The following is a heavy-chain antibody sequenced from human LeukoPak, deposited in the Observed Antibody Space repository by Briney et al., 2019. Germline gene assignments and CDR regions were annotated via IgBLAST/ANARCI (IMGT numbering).Heavy chain of an antibody. CDR1: GGAISSYY. CDR3: ARDRGLSSSSWYNWFDP. J-gene: IGHJ5*02. Sequence: SETLSLTCTVSGGAISSYYWSWIRQPPGKGLEWIGYIYYSGSTNYNPSLKSRVTISVDTSKNQFSLKLSSVTAADTAVYYCARDRGLSSSSWYNWFDPWGQGTLVTVSS. V-gene: IGHV4-59*01. D-gene: IGHD6-13*01. CDR2: IYYSGST.